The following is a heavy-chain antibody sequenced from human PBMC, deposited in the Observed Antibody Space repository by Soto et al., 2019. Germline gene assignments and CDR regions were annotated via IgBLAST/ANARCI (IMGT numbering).Heavy chain of an antibody. CDR2: ISGSSGYT. V-gene: IGHV3-11*06. CDR3: ARDRGGYGPPDV. Sequence: QVQLVESGGGLVKPGGSLRLSCAASGFSFSDSYMSWVRQAPGKGLEWVAYISGSSGYTGYADSVKGRFTIPRDNAKNSLYRQMNSLRVEDTAVYYGARDRGGYGPPDVWGQGTTVTVSS. D-gene: IGHD3-10*01. CDR1: GFSFSDSY. J-gene: IGHJ6*02.